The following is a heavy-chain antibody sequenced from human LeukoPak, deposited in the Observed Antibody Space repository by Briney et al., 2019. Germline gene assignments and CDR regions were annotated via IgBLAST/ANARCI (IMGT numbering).Heavy chain of an antibody. CDR2: ISYDGSNK. D-gene: IGHD6-13*01. CDR1: GFTFSSYG. J-gene: IGHJ4*02. V-gene: IGHV3-30*18. Sequence: PGGSLRLSCAASGFTFSSYGMHWVRQAPGKGLEWVAVISYDGSNKYYADSVKGRFTISRDNSKNTLYLQMNSLRAEDTAVYYCAKHSISWYYFDYWGQGTLVTVSS. CDR3: AKHSISWYYFDY.